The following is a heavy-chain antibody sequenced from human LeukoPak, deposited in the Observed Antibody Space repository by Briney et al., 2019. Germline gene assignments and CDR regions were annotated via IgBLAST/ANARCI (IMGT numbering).Heavy chain of an antibody. Sequence: SQTLSLTCAVSGGSISSGGYSWSWIRQPPGKGLEWIGYIYHSGSTYYNPSLKSRVTISVDRSKNQFSLKLSSATAADTAVYYCARGKLARYYDFWSGYYARWFDPWGQGTLVTVSS. D-gene: IGHD3-3*01. V-gene: IGHV4-30-2*01. CDR2: IYHSGST. CDR3: ARGKLARYYDFWSGYYARWFDP. CDR1: GGSISSGGYS. J-gene: IGHJ5*02.